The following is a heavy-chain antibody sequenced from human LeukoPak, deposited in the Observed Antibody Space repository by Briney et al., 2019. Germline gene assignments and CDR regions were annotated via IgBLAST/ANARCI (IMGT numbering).Heavy chain of an antibody. V-gene: IGHV4-59*01. CDR2: IYNSGST. Sequence: PAETLSLTCTVSGVSISIYYWSWVRQPPGKGLEWIGYIYNSGSTIYNPSLKSRATISADTSKNQSSLQLSSVTAADTAVYYCVRDRELNYWGQGILVTVSS. D-gene: IGHD1-7*01. CDR1: GVSISIYY. CDR3: VRDRELNY. J-gene: IGHJ4*02.